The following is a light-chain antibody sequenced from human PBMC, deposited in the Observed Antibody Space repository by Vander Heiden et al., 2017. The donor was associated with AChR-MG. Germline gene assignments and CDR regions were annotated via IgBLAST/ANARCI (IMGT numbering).Light chain of an antibody. V-gene: IGKV3-15*01. CDR2: GAS. CDR1: QSVSGN. Sequence: IVLTQSPDILSVSPGERATLSCRASQSVSGNLAWYQHKPGQAPGLLIYGASTRATGIPARFSGSESGTEFTLTISSLQSEDFANYYCQQYNNWPRTFGQGTKVEIK. CDR3: QQYNNWPRT. J-gene: IGKJ1*01.